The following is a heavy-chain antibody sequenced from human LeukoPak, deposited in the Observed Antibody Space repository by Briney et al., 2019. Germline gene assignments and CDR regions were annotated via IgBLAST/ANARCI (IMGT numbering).Heavy chain of an antibody. CDR2: ISGSGGST. CDR3: AKSDGYYDSSGYYAIPNFDY. D-gene: IGHD3-22*01. J-gene: IGHJ4*02. V-gene: IGHV3-23*01. Sequence: GGSLRLSCAASGFTFSSYTMNWVRQAPGKGLEWVSAISGSGGSTYYADSVKGRFTISRDNSKNTLYLQMNSLRAEDTAVYYCAKSDGYYDSSGYYAIPNFDYWGQGTLVTVSS. CDR1: GFTFSSYT.